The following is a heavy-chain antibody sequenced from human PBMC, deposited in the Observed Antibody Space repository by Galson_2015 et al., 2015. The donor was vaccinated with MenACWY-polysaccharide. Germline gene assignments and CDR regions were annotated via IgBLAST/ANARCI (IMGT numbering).Heavy chain of an antibody. J-gene: IGHJ6*04. CDR1: GLTFRSYG. Sequence: SLRLSCAASGLTFRSYGMHWVRQAPGKGLEWVTLIYYDGSKKEYADSVKGRFTISRDNSKNTLYLQMDSLRAEDTAVYYCSRLQSKYMDVWGKGTTVTVSS. V-gene: IGHV3-30*12. CDR2: IYYDGSKK. D-gene: IGHD4-11*01. CDR3: SRLQSKYMDV.